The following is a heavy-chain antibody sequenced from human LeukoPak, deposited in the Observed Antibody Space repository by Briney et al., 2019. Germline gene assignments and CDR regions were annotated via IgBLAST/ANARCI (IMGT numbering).Heavy chain of an antibody. CDR3: ARAPLRYFDWLSRGYFDY. Sequence: PSETLSLTCAVYGGSFSGYYWSWIRQPPGKGLEWIGEINHSGSTNYNPSLESRVTISVDTSKNQFSLKLSSVTAADTAVYYCARAPLRYFDWLSRGYFDYWGQGTLVTVSS. CDR1: GGSFSGYY. J-gene: IGHJ4*02. D-gene: IGHD3-9*01. CDR2: INHSGST. V-gene: IGHV4-34*01.